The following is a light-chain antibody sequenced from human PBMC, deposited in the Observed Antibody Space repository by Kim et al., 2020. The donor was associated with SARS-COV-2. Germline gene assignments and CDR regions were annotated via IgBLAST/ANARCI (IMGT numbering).Light chain of an antibody. CDR2: AAS. V-gene: IGKV1-17*01. Sequence: ASVGDRVTSTCRESEGIDKDLAWYQQKPGSAPKRLIYAASTLQSGVPSRFSGSGSWTEFTLTISSMQPEDFATYYCLQHNSYPITFGGGTKVDIK. J-gene: IGKJ4*01. CDR1: EGIDKD. CDR3: LQHNSYPIT.